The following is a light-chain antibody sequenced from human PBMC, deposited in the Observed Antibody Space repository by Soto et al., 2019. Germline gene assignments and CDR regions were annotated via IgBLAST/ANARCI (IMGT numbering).Light chain of an antibody. V-gene: IGKV3-20*01. CDR3: QQYASSSYP. CDR2: GAS. CDR1: QSVSSSY. J-gene: IGKJ2*01. Sequence: EIVLTQSPGTLSLSPGDRATLSCRTSQSVSSSYLAWYQQKPGQAPRLLIYGASRRATGIPDRFSGSGSGTDFTLTISRLEPEDFAVYFCQQYASSSYPFGQRTKLEIK.